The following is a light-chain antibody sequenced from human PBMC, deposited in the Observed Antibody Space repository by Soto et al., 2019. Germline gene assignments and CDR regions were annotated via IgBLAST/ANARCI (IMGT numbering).Light chain of an antibody. CDR2: GNS. Sequence: QLVLTQPPSVSGAPGQRVTISCTGSSSNIGAGYDVHWYQQLPGSAPKLLIYGNSNRPSGVPDRFSGSKSGTSASLAITGLQAEDEADYYCQSSDSSLSGYWVFGGGTKVTVL. J-gene: IGLJ3*02. CDR1: SSNIGAGYD. V-gene: IGLV1-40*01. CDR3: QSSDSSLSGYWV.